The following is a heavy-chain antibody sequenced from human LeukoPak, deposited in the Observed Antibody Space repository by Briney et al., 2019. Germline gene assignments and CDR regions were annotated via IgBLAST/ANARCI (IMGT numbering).Heavy chain of an antibody. V-gene: IGHV3-53*01. J-gene: IGHJ4*02. CDR2: LYSGGST. Sequence: GGSLRLSCVASGFTVSSNYMSWVRQAPGKGLEWVSILYSGGSTYYADSVKGRLTISRDNSENTLYLQMNSLRAEDTAVYYCVKGYYFDYWGQGTLVTVSS. CDR1: GFTVSSNY. CDR3: VKGYYFDY.